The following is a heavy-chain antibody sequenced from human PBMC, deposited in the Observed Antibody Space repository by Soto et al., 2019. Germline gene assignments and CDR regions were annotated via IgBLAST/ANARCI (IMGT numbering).Heavy chain of an antibody. J-gene: IGHJ4*02. CDR3: ARVETGYSSGWPFDY. D-gene: IGHD6-19*01. Sequence: QVQLVQSGAEVKKPGASVKVSCKASGYTFTSYGISWVRQAPGQGLEWMGWISAYNGNTNYEQKLQGRVTMTTDTSTSTAYMDLRRLRSDDTAVYYCARVETGYSSGWPFDYWGQGTLVTVSS. CDR2: ISAYNGNT. V-gene: IGHV1-18*01. CDR1: GYTFTSYG.